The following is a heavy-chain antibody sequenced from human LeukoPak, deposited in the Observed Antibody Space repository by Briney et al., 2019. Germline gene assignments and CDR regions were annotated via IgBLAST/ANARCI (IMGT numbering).Heavy chain of an antibody. CDR2: ISWNSGSI. Sequence: GRSLRLSCAASGFTFDDYAMHWVRQAPGKGLEWVSGISWNSGSIGYADSVKGRFTISRDNAKNSLYLQMNSLRAEDTALYYCAKDFRLASDGVRGAFDIWGQGTMVTVSS. CDR1: GFTFDDYA. V-gene: IGHV3-9*01. CDR3: AKDFRLASDGVRGAFDI. J-gene: IGHJ3*02. D-gene: IGHD3-10*01.